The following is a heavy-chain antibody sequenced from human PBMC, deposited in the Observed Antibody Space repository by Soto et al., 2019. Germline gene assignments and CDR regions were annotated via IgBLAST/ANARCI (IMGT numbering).Heavy chain of an antibody. CDR3: ARESEDLTSNFDY. CDR1: GFTFRRHW. CDR2: IKQDGSEK. Sequence: GGSLRLSCVASGFTFRRHWMSWVRQAPGKGLEWVANIKQDGSEKYYVDSVKGRFTISRDNAKNSLYLQMNSLRAEDTAVYYCARESEDLTSNFDYWGQGTLVTVS. J-gene: IGHJ4*02. V-gene: IGHV3-7*01.